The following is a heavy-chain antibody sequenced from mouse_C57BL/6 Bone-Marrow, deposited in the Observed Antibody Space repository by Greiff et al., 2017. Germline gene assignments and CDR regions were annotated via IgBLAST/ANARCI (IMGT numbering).Heavy chain of an antibody. D-gene: IGHD1-1*01. J-gene: IGHJ4*01. CDR3: ARPHYYCSSPSAMDY. V-gene: IGHV1-52*01. CDR2: IDPSDSET. CDR1: GYTFTSYW. Sequence: QVQLQQPGAELVRPGSSVKLSCKASGYTFTSYWMHWVKQRPIQGLEWIGNIDPSDSETHYNQKFKDKATLTVDKSSSTAYLQLSSLTSENSAVYYCARPHYYCSSPSAMDYWGQGTSVTVSS.